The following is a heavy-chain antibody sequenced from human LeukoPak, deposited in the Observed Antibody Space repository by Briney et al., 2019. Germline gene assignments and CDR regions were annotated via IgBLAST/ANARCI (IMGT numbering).Heavy chain of an antibody. V-gene: IGHV1-18*01. CDR2: ISAYNGNT. CDR1: GYTFTSYG. CDR3: ARAGLARAWYYYYYVDV. D-gene: IGHD3-22*01. J-gene: IGHJ6*03. Sequence: WASVKVSCKASGYTFTSYGISWVRQAPGQGREWMGWISAYNGNTNYAQKLQGRVTMTTDTSTSTAYMELRSLRSDDTAVYYCARAGLARAWYYYYYVDVWGKGTTVTVSS.